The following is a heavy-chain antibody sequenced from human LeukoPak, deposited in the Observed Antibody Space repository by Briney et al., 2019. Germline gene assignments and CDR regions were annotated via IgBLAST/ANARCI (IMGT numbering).Heavy chain of an antibody. J-gene: IGHJ4*02. D-gene: IGHD2/OR15-2a*01. CDR1: GGSIISYC. V-gene: IGHV4-59*01. CDR3: ARVGTSTYPLDY. Sequence: SETLSLTCTVSGGSIISYCCTWIRQPPGKGLEWIGYMCYSGSTKYNPSLKSRVTISADTSKNQFSLKLNSLTTADTAVYYCARVGTSTYPLDYWGQGTLVTVSS. CDR2: MCYSGST.